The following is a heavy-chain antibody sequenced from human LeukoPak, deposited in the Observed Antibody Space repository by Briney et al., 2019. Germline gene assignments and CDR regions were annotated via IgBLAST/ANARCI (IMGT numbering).Heavy chain of an antibody. CDR2: IFYSGST. D-gene: IGHD6-13*01. J-gene: IGHJ6*03. CDR1: SGSISTSNYY. CDR3: ARAVYYVWRYSYYYYYYMDV. V-gene: IGHV4-39*07. Sequence: PSETLSLTCTASSGSISTSNYYWGWVRQPPGKALEWIGNIFYSGSTYYSPSLKSRVTISVDTSKNQFSLKLSSVTAADTAVYYCARAVYYVWRYSYYYYYYMDVWGKGTTVTVSS.